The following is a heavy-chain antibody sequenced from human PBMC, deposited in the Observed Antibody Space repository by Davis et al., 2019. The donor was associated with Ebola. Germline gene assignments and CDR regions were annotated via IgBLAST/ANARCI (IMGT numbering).Heavy chain of an antibody. D-gene: IGHD2-8*02. Sequence: AASVKVSCKASGYTFTSYAMHWVRQAPGQRLEWMGWINPNSGGTNYAQKFQGWVTMTRDTSISTAYMELSRLRSDDTAVYYCARGGYCTGGVCYYFDYWGQGTLVTVSS. CDR3: ARGGYCTGGVCYYFDY. CDR1: GYTFTSYA. V-gene: IGHV1-2*04. CDR2: INPNSGGT. J-gene: IGHJ4*02.